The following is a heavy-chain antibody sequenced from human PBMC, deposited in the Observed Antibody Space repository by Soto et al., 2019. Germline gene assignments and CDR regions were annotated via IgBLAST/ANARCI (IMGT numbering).Heavy chain of an antibody. J-gene: IGHJ6*03. D-gene: IGHD6-13*01. CDR3: VKSDLRGSSWKIRRDYYYYMDV. CDR2: ISGSGGST. V-gene: IGHV3-23*01. CDR1: GFTFSSYA. Sequence: GGSLRLSCAASGFTFSSYAMSWVRQAPGKGLEWVSAISGSGGSTYYADSVKGRFTISRDNSKNTLYLQMNSLRAEDTAVYYCVKSDLRGSSWKIRRDYYYYMDVWGKGTTVTVSS.